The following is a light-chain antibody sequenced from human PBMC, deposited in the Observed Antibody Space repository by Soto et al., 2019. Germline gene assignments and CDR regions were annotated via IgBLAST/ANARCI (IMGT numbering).Light chain of an antibody. CDR1: SSDVGGYNY. V-gene: IGLV2-14*01. CDR2: DVS. CDR3: SSYTSSSTRHVV. J-gene: IGLJ2*01. Sequence: QSALTQPASVSGSPGQSITISCTGTSSDVGGYNYVSWYQQHPGKAPKLMIYDVSNRPSGVSNRFSGSKSGNTASLTISGLQAEDEADYYGSSYTSSSTRHVVFGGGTKLTVL.